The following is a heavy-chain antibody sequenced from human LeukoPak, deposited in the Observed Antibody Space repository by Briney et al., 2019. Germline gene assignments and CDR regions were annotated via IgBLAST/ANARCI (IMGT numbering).Heavy chain of an antibody. J-gene: IGHJ4*02. Sequence: PGGSLRLSCAASGFTVSSNYMSWVRQAPGNGLEWVSVIYSGGSTYYADSVKGRFTISRDNSKNTLYLQMNSLRAEDTAVYYCAREGGDTFSSFDCWGQGTLVTVSS. CDR1: GFTVSSNY. CDR3: AREGGDTFSSFDC. V-gene: IGHV3-66*01. D-gene: IGHD1-26*01. CDR2: IYSGGST.